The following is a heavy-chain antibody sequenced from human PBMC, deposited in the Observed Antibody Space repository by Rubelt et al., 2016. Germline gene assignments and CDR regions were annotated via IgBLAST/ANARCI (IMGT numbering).Heavy chain of an antibody. CDR3: ARQIGSDWYIRYIDY. V-gene: IGHV4-39*01. J-gene: IGHJ4*02. CDR2: TYYSGST. D-gene: IGHD6-19*01. CDR1: GGSISSSNSF. Sequence: QLQLQKSGPGPVKPSETLSLTCTVSGGSISSSNSFWGWIRQPPGKGLECIGSTYYSGSTFYNPSLKSRVTISIDTSTNHFSLKLSSVTATDTARYYRARQIGSDWYIRYIDYWGQGTLVTVSP.